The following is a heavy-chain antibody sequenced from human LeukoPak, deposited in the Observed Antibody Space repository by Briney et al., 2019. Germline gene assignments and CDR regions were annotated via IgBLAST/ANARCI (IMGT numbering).Heavy chain of an antibody. J-gene: IGHJ1*01. D-gene: IGHD3-16*01. V-gene: IGHV1-2*02. Sequence: ASVKVSCKTSGYTFTGQYLHWVRQAPGQGLEWMGWINPNSGGTKSAQKFQGRVIMTRDTSIRTAYMELRSLSSDDTAVYYCARGRQLHLGELFPFAEFFQPWGQGTLVTVFS. CDR1: GYTFTGQY. CDR2: INPNSGGT. CDR3: ARGRQLHLGELFPFAEFFQP.